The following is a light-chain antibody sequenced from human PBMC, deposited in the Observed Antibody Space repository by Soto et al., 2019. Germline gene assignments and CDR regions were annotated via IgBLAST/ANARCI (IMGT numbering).Light chain of an antibody. CDR1: SSDVGGYDY. Sequence: QSALTQPASVSGSPGQSITISCTGTSSDVGGYDYVSWYQQHPGKAPQLMIYDVNNRPSGVSNRFSGSKSGNTASLTISGLQAEDEADYYCSSYTSSSTLVFGTGTNVTVL. J-gene: IGLJ1*01. CDR2: DVN. V-gene: IGLV2-14*01. CDR3: SSYTSSSTLV.